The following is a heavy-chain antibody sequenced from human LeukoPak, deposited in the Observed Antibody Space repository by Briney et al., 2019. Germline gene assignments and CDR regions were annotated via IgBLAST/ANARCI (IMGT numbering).Heavy chain of an antibody. CDR2: IYSGGST. J-gene: IGHJ3*02. CDR1: GFTVSSNY. V-gene: IGHV3-66*01. CDR3: ARDRYYDILTGPSAFDI. Sequence: PGGSLRLSCAASGFTVSSNYMSWVRQAPGKGLEWVSVIYSGGSTYYADSVKGRFTISRDNAKNSLYLQMNSLRAEDTAVYYCARDRYYDILTGPSAFDIWGQGTMVTVSS. D-gene: IGHD3-9*01.